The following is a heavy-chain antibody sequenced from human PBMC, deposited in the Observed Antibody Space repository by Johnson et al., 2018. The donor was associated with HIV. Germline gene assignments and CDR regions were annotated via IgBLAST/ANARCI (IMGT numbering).Heavy chain of an antibody. CDR1: GFTFSSYG. CDR2: IWYDGSNK. V-gene: IGHV3-33*01. D-gene: IGHD2-2*02. Sequence: VQLVESGGGVVQPGGSLRLSCAASGFTFSSYGMHWVRQAPGKGLEWVAVIWYDGSNKYYADSVKGRFTISRDNAKNSLYLQMNSLRAEDTAVYYCARDDTEADGAFDIWGQGTMVTVSS. CDR3: ARDDTEADGAFDI. J-gene: IGHJ3*02.